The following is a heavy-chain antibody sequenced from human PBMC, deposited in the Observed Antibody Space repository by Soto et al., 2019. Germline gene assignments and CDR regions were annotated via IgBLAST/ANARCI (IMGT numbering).Heavy chain of an antibody. CDR3: ARDPGSGWEYLQH. CDR2: ISSGSSYI. D-gene: IGHD6-19*01. V-gene: IGHV3-21*02. CDR1: GFTFSNYG. Sequence: EVQLVESGGGLVKPGGSLRISCAASGFTFSNYGMNWVRQAPGKGLVWVSSISSGSSYIFYADSVKGRFTISRDNAENSLYLQMNSLTAEDSAVYYCARDPGSGWEYLQHWGQGTRVTVSS. J-gene: IGHJ1*01.